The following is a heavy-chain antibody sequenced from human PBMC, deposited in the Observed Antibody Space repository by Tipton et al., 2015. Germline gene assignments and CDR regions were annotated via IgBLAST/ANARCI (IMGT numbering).Heavy chain of an antibody. V-gene: IGHV3-30*07. Sequence: GRFTISRDDSTNTLYLQMNSLRAEDTAVYYCARDEGAFDIWGQGTMVTVSS. CDR3: ARDEGAFDI. J-gene: IGHJ3*02.